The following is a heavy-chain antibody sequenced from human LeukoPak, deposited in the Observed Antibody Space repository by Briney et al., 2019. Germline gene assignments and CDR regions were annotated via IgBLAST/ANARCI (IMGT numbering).Heavy chain of an antibody. J-gene: IGHJ4*02. CDR1: GFTFSSYD. V-gene: IGHV3-13*01. CDR2: IGTAGDT. CDR3: ARFGDPSTTLDH. Sequence: GGSLRLSCAASGFTFSSYDMHWVRQATGKGLEWVSAIGTAGDTYYPGSVKGRFTISRDNAKNSLYLQMNSLRVEDTAVYYCARFGDPSTTLDHWGQGTRVTVSS. D-gene: IGHD3-16*01.